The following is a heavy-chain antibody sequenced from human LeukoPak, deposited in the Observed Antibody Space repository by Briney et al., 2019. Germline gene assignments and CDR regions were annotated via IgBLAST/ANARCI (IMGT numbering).Heavy chain of an antibody. CDR3: ARDRWGERAFDT. CDR1: GFTFSVYW. D-gene: IGHD7-27*01. Sequence: GGSLRLSCAASGFTFSVYWMHWVRQTPEKGLVWVSHITDDGTRTYADSVKGRFTISRDNAKNTAYLQMNSLRAEDTGMYFCARDRWGERAFDTWGQGTMVTVSS. CDR2: ITDDGTR. V-gene: IGHV3-74*03. J-gene: IGHJ3*02.